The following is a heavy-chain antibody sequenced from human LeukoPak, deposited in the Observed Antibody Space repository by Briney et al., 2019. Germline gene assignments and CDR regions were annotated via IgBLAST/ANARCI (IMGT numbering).Heavy chain of an antibody. J-gene: IGHJ4*02. D-gene: IGHD6-13*01. CDR3: ARDRVPYSSSWYVFDY. V-gene: IGHV1-18*01. CDR1: GYTFTSYA. Sequence: ASVKVSCKASGYTFTSYAMNWVRQAPGQGLEWMGWISVYNGNTNYAQKLQGRVTMTTDTSTSTAYMELRSLRSDDTAVYYCARDRVPYSSSWYVFDYWGQGTLVTVSS. CDR2: ISVYNGNT.